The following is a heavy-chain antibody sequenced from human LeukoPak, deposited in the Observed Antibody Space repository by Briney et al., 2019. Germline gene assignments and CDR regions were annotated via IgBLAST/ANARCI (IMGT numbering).Heavy chain of an antibody. CDR3: ALAPNSNWFDF. CDR2: IHYSGSS. Sequence: SETLSLTCTVSGDSTSNFYWNWIRQSPGKGLEWIGNIHYSGSSVYNPSLKSRVAISIDTSRRQFFLKLNSVTAADTAVYFCALAPNSNWFDFWGPGTLVTVSS. CDR1: GDSTSNFY. V-gene: IGHV4-59*03. D-gene: IGHD2-8*01. J-gene: IGHJ5*01.